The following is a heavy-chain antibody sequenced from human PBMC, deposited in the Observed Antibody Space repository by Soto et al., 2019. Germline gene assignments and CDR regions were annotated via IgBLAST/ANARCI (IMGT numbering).Heavy chain of an antibody. CDR1: GYTFTSYY. V-gene: IGHV1-46*01. D-gene: IGHD3-22*01. CDR2: INPSGGST. Sequence: ASVEVSCKXSGYTFTSYYMHWVRQAPGQGLEWMGIINPSGGSTSYAQKFQGRVTMTRDTSTSTVYMELSSLRSEDTAVYYCARVRRSSGYYYGYWGQGTPVTVS. J-gene: IGHJ4*02. CDR3: ARVRRSSGYYYGY.